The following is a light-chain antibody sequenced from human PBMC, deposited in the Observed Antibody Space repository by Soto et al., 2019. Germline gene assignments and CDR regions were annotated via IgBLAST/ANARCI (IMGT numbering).Light chain of an antibody. V-gene: IGKV1-6*01. J-gene: IGKJ1*01. CDR1: QDIGND. CDR3: LQDYNYPPT. CDR2: AAS. Sequence: ATQMTQSPSSLSASVGDRVTITCRASQDIGNDLGWYQQKPGKAPNLLIYAASSLQSGVPSRFSGSGSGTDFTLTISSLHPEDCATYYCLQDYNYPPTFGPGNRVEIK.